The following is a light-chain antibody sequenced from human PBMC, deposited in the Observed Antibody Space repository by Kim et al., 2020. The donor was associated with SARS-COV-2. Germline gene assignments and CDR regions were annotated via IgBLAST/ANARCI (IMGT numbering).Light chain of an antibody. Sequence: SYELTQPPSVSVSPGQTASITCSGDKLGDKYACWYQQKPGQSPVVVIYQDSKRPSGIPERFSGSNSGNTATLTISGTQAMDEADYYCQAWDSITVVFGGGTQLTVL. CDR3: QAWDSITVV. J-gene: IGLJ2*01. CDR2: QDS. V-gene: IGLV3-1*01. CDR1: KLGDKY.